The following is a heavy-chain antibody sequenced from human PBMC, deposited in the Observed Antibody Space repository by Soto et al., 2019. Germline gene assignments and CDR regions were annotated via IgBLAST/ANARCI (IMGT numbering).Heavy chain of an antibody. Sequence: ASVKVSCKASGYTFTGYYMHWVRQAPGQGLEWMGGFDPEDGETIYAQKFQGRVTMTEDTSTDTAYMELSSLRSEDTAVYYCATVDDFWSGYLDRGFDPWGQGTLVTVSS. CDR3: ATVDDFWSGYLDRGFDP. V-gene: IGHV1-24*01. J-gene: IGHJ5*02. CDR2: FDPEDGET. CDR1: GYTFTGYY. D-gene: IGHD3-3*01.